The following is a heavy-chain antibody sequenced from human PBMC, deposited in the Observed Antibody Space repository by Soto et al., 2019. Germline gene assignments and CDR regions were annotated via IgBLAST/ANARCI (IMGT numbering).Heavy chain of an antibody. V-gene: IGHV1-18*04. D-gene: IGHD2-2*01. Sequence: GASVKVSCKASGYTFTSYGISWVRQAPGQGLEWMGWISAYNGNTNYAQKLQGRVTMTTDTSTSTAYMELRSLRSDGTAVYYCARDLAVVPAASAYYYCYYGMGGWGQGTTVTVSS. CDR1: GYTFTSYG. CDR2: ISAYNGNT. CDR3: ARDLAVVPAASAYYYCYYGMGG. J-gene: IGHJ6*02.